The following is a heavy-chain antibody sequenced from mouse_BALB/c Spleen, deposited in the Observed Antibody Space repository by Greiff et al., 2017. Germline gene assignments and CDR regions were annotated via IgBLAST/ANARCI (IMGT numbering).Heavy chain of an antibody. D-gene: IGHD2-4*01. CDR1: GYTFTSYW. CDR2: INPSTGYT. CDR3: ARSTVITAWFAY. V-gene: IGHV1-7*01. J-gene: IGHJ3*01. Sequence: QVQLKESGAELAKPGASVKMSCKASGYTFTSYWMHWVKQRPGQGLEWIGYINPSTGYTEYNQKFKDKATLTADKSSSTAYMQLSSLTSENSAVYYCARSTVITAWFAYWGQGTLVTVSA.